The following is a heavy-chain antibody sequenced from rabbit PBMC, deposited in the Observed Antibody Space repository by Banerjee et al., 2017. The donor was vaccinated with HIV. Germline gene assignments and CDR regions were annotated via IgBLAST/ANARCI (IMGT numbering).Heavy chain of an antibody. D-gene: IGHD8-1*01. CDR1: GFTISSSYW. J-gene: IGHJ4*01. Sequence: QEQLEESGGDLVKPEGSLTLTCTASGFTISSSYWICWVRQAPGKGLEWIGCIYTGNSDTYYASWAKGRFTISKTSSTTVTLQMTSLTAADTATYFCARSFVGGSAFNLNLRGPGTLVT. CDR2: IYTGNSDT. V-gene: IGHV1S45*01. CDR3: ARSFVGGSAFNLNL.